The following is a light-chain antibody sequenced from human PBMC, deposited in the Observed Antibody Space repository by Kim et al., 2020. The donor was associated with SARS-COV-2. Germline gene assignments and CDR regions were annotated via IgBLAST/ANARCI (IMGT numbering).Light chain of an antibody. CDR3: VAWDDDVNGPM. Sequence: QSVLTQPPSVSGDPRQTVTISCSGSTSNIGNNVVNWYQQIPGKPPKLLIYYDDMLSSGVSDRFSGSESGTSASLAISDLQSEDEADYYCVAWDDDVNGPMFGGGTQLTVL. CDR1: TSNIGNNV. V-gene: IGLV1-36*01. CDR2: YDD. J-gene: IGLJ3*02.